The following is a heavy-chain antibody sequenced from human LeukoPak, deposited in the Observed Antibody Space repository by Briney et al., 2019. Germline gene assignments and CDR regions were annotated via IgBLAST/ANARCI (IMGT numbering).Heavy chain of an antibody. CDR3: ARERSRVLYYFDY. CDR1: GGSISSGGYH. Sequence: SETLSLTCTVSGGSISSGGYHWSWIRQHPGKGLEWIGYIYYSGSTYYNPSLKSRVTISVDTSKNQFSLKLSSVTAADTAVYYCARERSRVLYYFDYWGQGTLVTVSS. J-gene: IGHJ4*02. CDR2: IYYSGST. V-gene: IGHV4-31*03.